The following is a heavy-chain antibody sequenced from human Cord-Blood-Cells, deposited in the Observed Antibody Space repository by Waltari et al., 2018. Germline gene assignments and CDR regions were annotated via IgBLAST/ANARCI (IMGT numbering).Heavy chain of an antibody. D-gene: IGHD6-13*01. J-gene: IGHJ3*02. CDR1: GYTFTGYY. CDR3: AREGIEWEPFDAFDI. Sequence: QVQLVQSGAEVKKPGASVKVSCKASGYTFTGYYMHWVRQALGQGLEWMGWVQPNRSGTKQGKKFQGWVTITRDTSISTAYMDLSRLGSEDTAVYYCAREGIEWEPFDAFDIWGQGTMVTVSS. V-gene: IGHV1-2*04. CDR2: VQPNRSGT.